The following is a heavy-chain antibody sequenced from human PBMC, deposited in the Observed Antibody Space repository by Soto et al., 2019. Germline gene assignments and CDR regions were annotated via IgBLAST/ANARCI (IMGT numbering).Heavy chain of an antibody. Sequence: EVQLVEPGGGLVQPGGSLRLSCAASVFTFSSYWRGWVRQAPGKGLEWVANIKQDGSEKYYVDSVKGRFTISRDNAKNSLYLQMNSLRAEDTAVYYCARDGYDILTGYYSFDYWGQGTLVTVSS. D-gene: IGHD3-9*01. CDR1: VFTFSSYW. CDR3: ARDGYDILTGYYSFDY. V-gene: IGHV3-7*01. CDR2: IKQDGSEK. J-gene: IGHJ4*02.